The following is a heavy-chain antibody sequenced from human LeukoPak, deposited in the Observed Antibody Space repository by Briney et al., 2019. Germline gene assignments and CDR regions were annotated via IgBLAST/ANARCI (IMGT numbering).Heavy chain of an antibody. CDR2: IYTSGTT. D-gene: IGHD2-2*01. CDR3: AREVVVVPASLDP. Sequence: PSETLSRTGTGAGGPISSYYWSWIRQPAGKGLEWIGRIYTSGTTNYNPSLKSRVTMSVDTSTNQFSLKLSSVTAADTAVYYCAREVVVVPASLDPWGQGTLVTVSS. CDR1: GGPISSYY. V-gene: IGHV4-4*07. J-gene: IGHJ5*02.